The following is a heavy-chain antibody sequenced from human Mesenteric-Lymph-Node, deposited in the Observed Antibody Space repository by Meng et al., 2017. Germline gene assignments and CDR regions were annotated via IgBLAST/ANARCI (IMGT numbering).Heavy chain of an antibody. CDR2: ISAYNGNP. D-gene: IGHD3-10*01. J-gene: IGHJ4*02. CDR1: GNTFTSFA. Sequence: ASVKVSCKASGNTFTSFAFSWVRRAPGQGLEWMGWISAYNGNPKYSQRLQDRVTMTTDTSTSTAYMELRSLRSDDTAMYFCATSNHYYTSGNYYKIPSEFDYWGQGTLVTVSS. CDR3: ATSNHYYTSGNYYKIPSEFDY. V-gene: IGHV1-18*01.